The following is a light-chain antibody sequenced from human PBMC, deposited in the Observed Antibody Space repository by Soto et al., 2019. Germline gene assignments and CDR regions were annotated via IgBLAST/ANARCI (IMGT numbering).Light chain of an antibody. V-gene: IGKV3-11*01. Sequence: EIVLTQSPATLSLSPGERATLSCRASQSVSSYLAWYQQKPGQAPRLLIYDASNRATGIPARFSGSGSGTDFTLPISSREPEDFAVYYCQQRSNWPPLTFGPGTKVDIK. CDR1: QSVSSY. J-gene: IGKJ3*01. CDR2: DAS. CDR3: QQRSNWPPLT.